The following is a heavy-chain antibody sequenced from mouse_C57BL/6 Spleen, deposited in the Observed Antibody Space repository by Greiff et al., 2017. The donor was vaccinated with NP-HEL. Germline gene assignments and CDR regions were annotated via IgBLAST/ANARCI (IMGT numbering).Heavy chain of an antibody. J-gene: IGHJ4*01. CDR1: GYTFTSYW. Sequence: QVQLQQPGAELVKPGASVKLSCKASGYTFTSYWMHWVKQRPGQGLEWIGMIHPNSGSTNYNEKFKSKATLTVDKSSSTAYMQLSSLTSEDSTVYYCAGGYDEGYAMDYWGQGTSVTVSS. D-gene: IGHD2-2*01. CDR3: AGGYDEGYAMDY. V-gene: IGHV1-64*01. CDR2: IHPNSGST.